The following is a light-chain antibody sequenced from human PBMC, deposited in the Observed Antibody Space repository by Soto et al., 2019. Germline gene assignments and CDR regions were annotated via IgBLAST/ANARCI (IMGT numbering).Light chain of an antibody. CDR3: QQYNSYSGT. Sequence: DIQMTQSPSTLSASVGDRVTITCRASQSISSWLAWYQQKPGKAPKLLIYDASSLESGVPSRFSGSRSGTEFTLTISSLQPDDFATYYGQQYNSYSGTFGQGTKLEIK. V-gene: IGKV1-5*01. CDR1: QSISSW. J-gene: IGKJ2*01. CDR2: DAS.